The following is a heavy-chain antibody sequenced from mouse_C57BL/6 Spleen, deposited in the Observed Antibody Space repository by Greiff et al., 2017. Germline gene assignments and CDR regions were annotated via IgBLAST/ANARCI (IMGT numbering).Heavy chain of an antibody. CDR1: GYTFTSYW. Sequence: QVQLQQPGAELVKPGASVKLSCKASGYTFTSYWMHWVKQRPGQGLEWIGMIHPNSGSTNYNEKFKSKATLTVDQSSSTAYMQLSSLTSEDSAVYYCARRSMAGYYAMDYWGQGTSVTVSS. CDR3: ARRSMAGYYAMDY. J-gene: IGHJ4*01. CDR2: IHPNSGST. V-gene: IGHV1-64*01.